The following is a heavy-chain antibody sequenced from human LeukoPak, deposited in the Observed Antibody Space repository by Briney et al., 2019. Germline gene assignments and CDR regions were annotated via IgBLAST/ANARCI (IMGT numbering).Heavy chain of an antibody. J-gene: IGHJ5*01. V-gene: IGHV3-30*02. CDR1: GFTFSGFG. D-gene: IGHD3-10*01. CDR3: GYYNSGSYSTPDS. CDR2: IHTDQTIQ. Sequence: PGGSLRLSCAASGFTFSGFGMHWVRQAPGKGLEWVAYIHTDQTIQYYADSVKGRFTISRDNSKNTLYLQMKTLRGEDTAVYYCGYYNSGSYSTPDSWGQGTQVTVSS.